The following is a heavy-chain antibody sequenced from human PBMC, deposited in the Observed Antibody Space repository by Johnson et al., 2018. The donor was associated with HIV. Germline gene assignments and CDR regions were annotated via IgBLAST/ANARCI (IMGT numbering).Heavy chain of an antibody. D-gene: IGHD2-21*02. CDR3: AKDLAFADCGGDCYAGAFDI. J-gene: IGHJ3*02. CDR1: GFTFASSA. Sequence: VQLVESGGGLEQPGGSLRLSCAASGFTFASSAMSWVRQAPGKGLEWVSAISDSAETMYYADSVKDRFTISRDNAKNSLHLQMNSLRGEDTAVYYCAKDLAFADCGGDCYAGAFDIWGQGTMVTVSS. V-gene: IGHV3-23*04. CDR2: ISDSAETM.